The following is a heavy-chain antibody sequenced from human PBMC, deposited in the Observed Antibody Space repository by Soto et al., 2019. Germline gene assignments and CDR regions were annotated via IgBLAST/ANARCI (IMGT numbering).Heavy chain of an antibody. CDR2: ISPYYGNT. Sequence: QLVQSGAEVKTPGASVKVSCKASGYTFINYGITWVRQAPGQGLEWMGWISPYYGNTNYAQRLQGRVTLTTDTAANTAYMELGSLRSGDTAVYYCARDLTAAGRAVASYWGQGTLVTVSS. V-gene: IGHV1-18*01. J-gene: IGHJ4*02. CDR1: GYTFINYG. CDR3: ARDLTAAGRAVASY. D-gene: IGHD6-13*01.